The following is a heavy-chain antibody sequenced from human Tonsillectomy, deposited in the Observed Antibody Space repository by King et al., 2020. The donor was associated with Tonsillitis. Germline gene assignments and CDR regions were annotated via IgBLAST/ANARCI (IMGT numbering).Heavy chain of an antibody. CDR3: ARLLPDDLEWLTAYYFDY. V-gene: IGHV5-51*03. CDR1: GYRFTRYW. D-gene: IGHD3-3*01. Sequence: QLVQSGAEVKTAGESLKISCKGSGYRFTRYWIGWVRQTPGKGLEWMGIIYPGDSDTRYSPSFQGQVTISADKSISTAYLQWSSLKASDTAMYYCARLLPDDLEWLTAYYFDYWGQGTLVTVSS. CDR2: IYPGDSDT. J-gene: IGHJ4*02.